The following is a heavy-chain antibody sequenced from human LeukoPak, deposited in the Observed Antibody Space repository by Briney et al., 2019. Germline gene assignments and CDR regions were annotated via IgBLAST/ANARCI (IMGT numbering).Heavy chain of an antibody. CDR1: GFTFSDYY. D-gene: IGHD1-26*01. J-gene: IGHJ4*02. CDR2: ISSTAFTI. CDR3: ARRRDSGSLQHFDY. V-gene: IGHV3-11*01. Sequence: GGSLRLSCAASGFTFSDYYMTWIRQGPGKGLEWFSYISSTAFTIYYADSVKGRFTISRDNAKNSLYLQMNSLRAEDTALYYCARRRDSGSLQHFDYWGQGTLVTVSS.